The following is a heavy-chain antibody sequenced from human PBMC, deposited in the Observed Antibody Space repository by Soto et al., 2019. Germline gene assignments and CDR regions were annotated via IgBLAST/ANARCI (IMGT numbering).Heavy chain of an antibody. J-gene: IGHJ6*03. CDR1: GYSFTSYD. V-gene: IGHV1-8*01. Sequence: QVQLLQSGAEVKKPGASVKVSCKASGYSFTSYDMNWVRQVPGQGLEWMGWMNPNNFETGYAQKFHGRITLTRDMSTTTAYMELSSLSSEDTAVDYCAKVRFLDPHMDVWGGGTTITVSS. CDR3: AKVRFLDPHMDV. CDR2: MNPNNFET.